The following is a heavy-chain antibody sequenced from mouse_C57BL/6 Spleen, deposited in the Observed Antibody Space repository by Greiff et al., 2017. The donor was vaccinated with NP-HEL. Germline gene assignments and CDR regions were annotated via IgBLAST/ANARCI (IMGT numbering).Heavy chain of an antibody. CDR2: IHPSDSDT. Sequence: QVQLQQPGAELVKPGASVKVSCKASGYTFTSYWMNWVKQRPGQGLEWIGRIHPSDSDTNYNQKFKGKATLTVDKSSSTAYMQLSSRTSEDSAVVYCAISYSSYGYFDDWGTGTTVTVSS. CDR1: GYTFTSYW. D-gene: IGHD2-5*01. V-gene: IGHV1-74*01. J-gene: IGHJ1*03. CDR3: AISYSSYGYFDD.